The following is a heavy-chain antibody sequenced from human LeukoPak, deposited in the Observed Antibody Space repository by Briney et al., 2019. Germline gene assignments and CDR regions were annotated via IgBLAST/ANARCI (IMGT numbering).Heavy chain of an antibody. CDR1: GFTFSRYG. CDR2: ISYDGSNK. V-gene: IGHV3-30*04. D-gene: IGHD2-2*01. CDR3: AKDFCSSTSCYFVY. Sequence: GRSLRLSCAASGFTFSRYGMHWVRQAPGKGLEWVTAISYDGSNKYYADSVKGRFTISRDNSKNTLYLQMNSLRAEDTAVYYCAKDFCSSTSCYFVYWGQGTLVTVSS. J-gene: IGHJ4*02.